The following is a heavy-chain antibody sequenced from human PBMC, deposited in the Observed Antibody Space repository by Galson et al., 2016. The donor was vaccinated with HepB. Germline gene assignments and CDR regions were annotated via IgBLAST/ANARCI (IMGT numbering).Heavy chain of an antibody. CDR1: GFTFDNHW. CDR2: ISPDGGTT. CDR3: ARGGSRPIDY. V-gene: IGHV3-74*01. D-gene: IGHD1-26*01. Sequence: SLRLSCAASGFTFDNHWMHWVRQAPGKGLVWVSRISPDGGTTNYADSVRGRFTISRDNAKNTLYLQMNSLRAEDTAVYYCARGGSRPIDYWGQGTLVTVSS. J-gene: IGHJ4*02.